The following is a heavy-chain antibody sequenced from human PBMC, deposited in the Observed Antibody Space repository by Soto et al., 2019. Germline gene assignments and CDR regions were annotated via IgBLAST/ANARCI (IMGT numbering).Heavy chain of an antibody. CDR3: AKEYYYDPSGPYSDLYFDS. V-gene: IGHV3-23*01. D-gene: IGHD3-22*01. Sequence: PGGSLRLSCAACGFSFSSYAMSWVRQAPSQGLEWVSSITTRGGRTYYADSVRGRFTISRDNFANALYLEMNSLRAEDTAIYYCAKEYYYDPSGPYSDLYFDSWGQGTLVTVSS. CDR2: ITTRGGRT. CDR1: GFSFSSYA. J-gene: IGHJ4*02.